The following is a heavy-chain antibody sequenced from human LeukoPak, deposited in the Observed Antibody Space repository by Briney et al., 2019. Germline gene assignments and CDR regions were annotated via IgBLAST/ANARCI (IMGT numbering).Heavy chain of an antibody. D-gene: IGHD3-22*01. CDR1: GFTFSRYW. J-gene: IGHJ1*01. CDR3: ARVPSEVGGYYPEYFRH. V-gene: IGHV3-74*01. CDR2: IKSDGKT. Sequence: PGGSLRLSCEASGFTFSRYWMHWVRQAPGKGLVWVSRIKSDGKTNYADSVKGRFTISRDNAKNTVSRQMDSLRAEDTGVYYCARVPSEVGGYYPEYFRHWGQGTLVTVSS.